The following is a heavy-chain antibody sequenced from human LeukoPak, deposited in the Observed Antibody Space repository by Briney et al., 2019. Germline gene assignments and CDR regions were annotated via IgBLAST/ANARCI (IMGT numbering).Heavy chain of an antibody. CDR3: AKRTTITGTANDAFDI. D-gene: IGHD1-20*01. V-gene: IGHV3-23*01. J-gene: IGHJ3*02. CDR1: GFTFSSYA. CDR2: ISGSGGST. Sequence: GGSLRLSCAASGFTFSSYAMSWVRQAPGKGLEWVSSISGSGGSTYYADSVKGRFTISRDNSKNTLYLQMNSLRAEDTAVYYCAKRTTITGTANDAFDIWGQGTMVTASS.